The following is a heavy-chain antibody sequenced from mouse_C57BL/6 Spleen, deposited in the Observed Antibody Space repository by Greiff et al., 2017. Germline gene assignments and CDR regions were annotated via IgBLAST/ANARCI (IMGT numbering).Heavy chain of an antibody. V-gene: IGHV1-52*01. J-gene: IGHJ2*01. D-gene: IGHD1-1*01. CDR3: AREGNYGSLFDY. CDR2: IDPSDSET. CDR1: GYTFTSYW. Sequence: QVQLQQPGAELVRPGSSVKLSCKASGYTFTSYWMHWVKQRPIQGLEWIGNIDPSDSETHYNQKFKDKATLTVDKSSSTAYMQLSSLTSEDSAVYYCAREGNYGSLFDYWGQGTTLTVSS.